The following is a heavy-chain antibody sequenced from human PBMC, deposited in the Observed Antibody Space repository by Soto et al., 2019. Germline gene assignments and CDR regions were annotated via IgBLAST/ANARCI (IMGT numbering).Heavy chain of an antibody. V-gene: IGHV4-59*01. J-gene: IGHJ6*02. D-gene: IGHD5-12*01. CDR2: IYYSGST. CDR3: ARAYGGFDNGLDV. CDR1: GDSIRSYY. Sequence: PSETLSLTCTVSGDSIRSYYWTWIRQPPGKGLELIGYIYYSGSTRYNPSLKSRVTISVDMSKNQFSLKLSSVIGADTAVYYCARAYGGFDNGLDVWGQGTAVTV.